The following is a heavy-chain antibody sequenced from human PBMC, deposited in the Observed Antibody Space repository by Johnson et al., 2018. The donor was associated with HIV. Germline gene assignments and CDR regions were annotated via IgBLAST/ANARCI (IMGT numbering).Heavy chain of an antibody. V-gene: IGHV3-43D*03. Sequence: VQLVESGGGLVKPGGSLRLSCAASGFTFDDYAMHWVRQAPGKGLEWVSLISWDGGSTYYADSVKGRFTISRDNSKNSMYLQMHSLRAEDTAVYYCAKWGLAPRGGSAFDIWGQGTMVTVSS. CDR3: AKWGLAPRGGSAFDI. CDR2: ISWDGGST. CDR1: GFTFDDYA. J-gene: IGHJ3*02. D-gene: IGHD6-6*01.